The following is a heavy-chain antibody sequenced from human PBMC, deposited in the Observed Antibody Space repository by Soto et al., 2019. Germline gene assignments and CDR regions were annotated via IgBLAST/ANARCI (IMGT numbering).Heavy chain of an antibody. CDR2: MFDKGNT. CDR1: DGSISNYY. V-gene: IGHV4-59*01. J-gene: IGHJ3*02. Sequence: QVQLQESGPGLVKPSETLSLTCTVSDGSISNYYWSWIRQPPGKGLEWIGYMFDKGNTNYNPSLKRRVTMSLDTSKNQLSLKVTSVSAADTAVYYCARAGVLRYFGSIWGQGTTVTVSS. CDR3: ARAGVLRYFGSI. D-gene: IGHD3-9*01.